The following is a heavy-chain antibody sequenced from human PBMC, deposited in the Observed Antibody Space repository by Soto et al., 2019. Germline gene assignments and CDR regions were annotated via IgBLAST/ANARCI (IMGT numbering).Heavy chain of an antibody. V-gene: IGHV3-53*01. J-gene: IGHJ3*02. CDR1: GLTVTGKKY. D-gene: IGHD4-17*01. CDR2: VYDTDGI. Sequence: GGSLRLSCEASGLTVTGKKYVAWVRQAPGKGLEWVSGVYDTDGIYYADSVKGRFTSSRDNSKTIVYLGMNSLTPDDTAVYYCATWRLREHAYDIWGLGTTVTVSS. CDR3: ATWRLREHAYDI.